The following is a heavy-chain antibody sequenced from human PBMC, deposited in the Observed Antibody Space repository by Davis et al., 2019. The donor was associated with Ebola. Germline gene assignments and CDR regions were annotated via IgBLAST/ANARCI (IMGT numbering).Heavy chain of an antibody. CDR2: IIPILGIA. D-gene: IGHD3-3*01. Sequence: SVKVSCKASGGTFSSYAISWVRQAPGQGLEWMGGIIPILGIANYAQKFQGRVTITADESTSTAYMELSSLRSEDTAVYYCARDLRMRSGYYIRGHDAFDIWGQGTVVTVSS. J-gene: IGHJ3*02. CDR1: GGTFSSYA. CDR3: ARDLRMRSGYYIRGHDAFDI. V-gene: IGHV1-69*10.